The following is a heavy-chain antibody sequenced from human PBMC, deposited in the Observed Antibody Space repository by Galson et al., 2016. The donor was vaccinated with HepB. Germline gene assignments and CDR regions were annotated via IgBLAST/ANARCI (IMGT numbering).Heavy chain of an antibody. D-gene: IGHD3-10*01. Sequence: SLRLSCAASGFDFSSYAMHWVRQAPGMGLEWLTIISHGASDNYYADSVKGRFTISRDNSKNTLFLQMNSLTVEDTAVYYCAREKGSYFDFWGQGVLVTVSS. CDR3: AREKGSYFDF. V-gene: IGHV3-30*04. J-gene: IGHJ4*02. CDR1: GFDFSSYA. CDR2: ISHGASDN.